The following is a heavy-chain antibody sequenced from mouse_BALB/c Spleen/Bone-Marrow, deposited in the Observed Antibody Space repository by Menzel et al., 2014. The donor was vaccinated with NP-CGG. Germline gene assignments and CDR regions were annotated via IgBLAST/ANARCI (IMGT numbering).Heavy chain of an antibody. CDR1: GFSLTSYG. CDR3: ARELGAWFAY. CDR2: IWAGGNT. V-gene: IGHV2-9*02. D-gene: IGHD4-1*01. J-gene: IGHJ3*01. Sequence: QLVESGPGLVAPSQRLSITCTVSGFSLTSYGVHWDRQPPGKGLEWMGVIWAGGNTNYNSALMSSLSISKDNSKSQVFLKMNSLQTDDTAMYYCARELGAWFAYWGQGTLVTVSA.